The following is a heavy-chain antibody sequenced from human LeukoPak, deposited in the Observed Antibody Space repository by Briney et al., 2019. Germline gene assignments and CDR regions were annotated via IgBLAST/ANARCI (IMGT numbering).Heavy chain of an antibody. Sequence: PSETLSLTCSVSGGSITNNFWSWIRQTPGKGLEWIAYIYSDGRTNYNPSLKSRVTISIDTSKNQFSLKMSSVTAADTAVYYCARGLRRGYSYGPDYWGQGTLVTVSS. V-gene: IGHV4-59*08. J-gene: IGHJ4*02. D-gene: IGHD5-18*01. CDR3: ARGLRRGYSYGPDY. CDR2: IYSDGRT. CDR1: GGSITNNF.